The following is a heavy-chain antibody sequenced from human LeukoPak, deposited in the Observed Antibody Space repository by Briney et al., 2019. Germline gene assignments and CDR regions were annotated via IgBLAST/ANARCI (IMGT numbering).Heavy chain of an antibody. CDR3: TRDFTPEWFDIH. CDR2: ISYDGSDE. V-gene: IGHV3-30*04. Sequence: GGSLRLSCVASGLAFSSYSMHWVRQAPGKGLEWVGVISYDGSDEYYTDSVKGRFTISRDNSKNTVYLQMNSLRADDTAVYYCTRDFTPEWFDIHWGQGTLVTVS. CDR1: GLAFSSYS. J-gene: IGHJ4*02. D-gene: IGHD3-3*01.